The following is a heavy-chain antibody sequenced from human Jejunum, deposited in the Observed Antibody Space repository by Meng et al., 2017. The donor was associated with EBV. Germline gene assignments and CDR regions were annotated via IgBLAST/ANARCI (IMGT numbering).Heavy chain of an antibody. J-gene: IGHJ4*02. CDR3: AKSLFGGNTV. D-gene: IGHD4-23*01. Sequence: WGFGGGLLRLGGPLRRSCAASGFSFSIYGMSWVRQAPGKGLECVSGISGNSITTSYADSVKGRFTISRDNSKNTVFLQMNSLRAEDTAIYYCAKSLFGGNTVWGQGTLVTVSS. CDR2: ISGNSITT. V-gene: IGHV3-23*01. CDR1: GFSFSIYG.